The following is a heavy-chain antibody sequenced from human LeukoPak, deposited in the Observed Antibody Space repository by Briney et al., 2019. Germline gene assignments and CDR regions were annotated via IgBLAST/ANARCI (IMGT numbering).Heavy chain of an antibody. CDR3: AKQGFGEFSAFDI. V-gene: IGHV3-23*01. Sequence: GGSLRLSCAASGFTFSSYAMSWVRQAPGKELEWVPAISGSGGSTYYADSVKGRFTISRDNSKNTLYLQMNSLRAEDTAVYYCAKQGFGEFSAFDIWGQGTMVTVSS. J-gene: IGHJ3*02. D-gene: IGHD3-10*01. CDR2: ISGSGGST. CDR1: GFTFSSYA.